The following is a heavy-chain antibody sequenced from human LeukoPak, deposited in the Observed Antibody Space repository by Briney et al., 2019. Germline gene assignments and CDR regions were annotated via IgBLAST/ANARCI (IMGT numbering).Heavy chain of an antibody. D-gene: IGHD3-22*01. V-gene: IGHV4-4*07. CDR3: ARDQPWTYYYDSSGYYFDY. J-gene: IGHJ4*02. CDR2: IYTSGST. CDR1: GGSISSHY. Sequence: PSETLSLTCTVSGGSISSHYWSWIRQPAGKGLEWIGRIYTSGSTNYNPSLKSRVTMSVDTSKNQFSLKLSSVTAADTAVYYCARDQPWTYYYDSSGYYFDYWGQGTLVTVSS.